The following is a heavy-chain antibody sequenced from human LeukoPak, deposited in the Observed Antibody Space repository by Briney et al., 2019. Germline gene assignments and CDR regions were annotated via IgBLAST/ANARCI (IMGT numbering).Heavy chain of an antibody. J-gene: IGHJ4*02. Sequence: RGSLRLSCAASGFTFSSYAMSWVRQAPGKGLEWVSAISGSGGSTYYTDSVKGRFTISRDNSKNTLYLQMNSLRAEDTAVYYCAKDNRPNSLDYGDYPYFDYWGQGTLVTLSS. V-gene: IGHV3-23*01. D-gene: IGHD4-17*01. CDR2: ISGSGGST. CDR3: AKDNRPNSLDYGDYPYFDY. CDR1: GFTFSSYA.